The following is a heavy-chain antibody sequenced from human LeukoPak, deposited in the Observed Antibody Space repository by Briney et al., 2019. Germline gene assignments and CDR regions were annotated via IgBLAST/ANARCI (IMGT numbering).Heavy chain of an antibody. J-gene: IGHJ3*02. CDR1: GFTVNNTY. V-gene: IGHV3-53*01. Sequence: PGGSLRLSCAASGFTVNNTYMSWVRQAPGKGLEWVSVIYSGGDTYYADSVKGRFTISRDNSKNTLYLQMNSLRAEDTAVYYCARVHDTYYYDRGLAFDIWGQGTMVTVSS. CDR3: ARVHDTYYYDRGLAFDI. D-gene: IGHD3-22*01. CDR2: IYSGGDT.